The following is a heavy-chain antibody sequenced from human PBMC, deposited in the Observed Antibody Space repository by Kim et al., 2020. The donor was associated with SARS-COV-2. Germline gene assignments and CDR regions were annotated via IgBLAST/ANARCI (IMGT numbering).Heavy chain of an antibody. J-gene: IGHJ6*02. CDR1: GFTFSSYW. V-gene: IGHV3-7*01. Sequence: GGSLRLSCAASGFTFSSYWMSWVRQAPGKGLEWVANIKQDGSEKYYVDSVKGRFTISRDNAKNSLYLQMNSLRAEDTAVYYCARDSEDTAMAYPYDYGMDVWGQGTTVTVSS. CDR2: IKQDGSEK. CDR3: ARDSEDTAMAYPYDYGMDV. D-gene: IGHD5-18*01.